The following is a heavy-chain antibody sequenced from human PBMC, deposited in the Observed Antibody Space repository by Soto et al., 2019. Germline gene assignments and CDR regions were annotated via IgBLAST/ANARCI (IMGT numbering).Heavy chain of an antibody. V-gene: IGHV5-51*01. CDR3: ARRGTYSSGWDY. D-gene: IGHD6-19*01. Sequence: PGESLKISCQGSGYTFANYWIGWVRRMPGKGLELMGIIYPIESDARYSPSFQGQVIISTDKSITTAYLQWSSLKASDTAMYYCARRGTYSSGWDYWGQGTLVTVSS. CDR1: GYTFANYW. CDR2: IYPIESDA. J-gene: IGHJ4*02.